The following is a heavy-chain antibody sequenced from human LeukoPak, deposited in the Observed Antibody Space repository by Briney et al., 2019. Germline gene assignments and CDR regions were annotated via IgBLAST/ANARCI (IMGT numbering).Heavy chain of an antibody. CDR1: GFTFSSYS. CDR2: ISTSSTYI. CDR3: ARGANGPLFDY. J-gene: IGHJ4*02. V-gene: IGHV3-21*01. D-gene: IGHD1-26*01. Sequence: GGSLRLSCAASGFTFSSYSMNWVRQAPRKGLEWVSSISTSSTYIFYADSVKGRFTISRDNAKKSLYLQMNSLRAEDTAVYYCARGANGPLFDYWGQGTLVTVSS.